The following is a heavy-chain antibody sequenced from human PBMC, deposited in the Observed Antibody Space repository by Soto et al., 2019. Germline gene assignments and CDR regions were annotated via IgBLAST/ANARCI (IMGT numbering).Heavy chain of an antibody. J-gene: IGHJ5*02. CDR3: ARDERLSSGWYGNCFDP. V-gene: IGHV1-46*01. D-gene: IGHD6-19*01. Sequence: ASVKVSCKASGYTFTSYYMHWVRQAPGQGLEWMGIINPSGGSTGYAQKFQGRVTMTRDTSTSTVYMELSSLTSEDTAVYYCARDERLSSGWYGNCFDPWGQETQVTVS. CDR2: INPSGGST. CDR1: GYTFTSYY.